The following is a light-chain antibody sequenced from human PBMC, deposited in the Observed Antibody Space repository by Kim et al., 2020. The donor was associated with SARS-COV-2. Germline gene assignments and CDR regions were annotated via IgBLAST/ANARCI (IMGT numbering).Light chain of an antibody. CDR1: NIGTKG. J-gene: IGLJ2*01. Sequence: SYELTQPPSVSVAPGRTARITCGGYNIGTKGVHWYQQKPGQAPVLVIYYDSDRPSGIPERFSGSNSGNTATLIINRVEVGDEADYYCQVWDSSSDHVVFGGGTQLTVL. V-gene: IGLV3-21*04. CDR2: YDS. CDR3: QVWDSSSDHVV.